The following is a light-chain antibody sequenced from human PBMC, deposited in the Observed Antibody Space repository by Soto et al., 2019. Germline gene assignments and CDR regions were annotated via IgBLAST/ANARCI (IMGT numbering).Light chain of an antibody. Sequence: QSALTQPRSVSGSPGQSVTISCTGTSSDVGAYNSVSWYQQHPGKAPKLMICDVNKRPSGVPDRFSGSKSGNTASLTISGLQDEDEADYYCCSYAGSSYVFGTGTKVTVL. CDR1: SSDVGAYNS. CDR3: CSYAGSSYV. CDR2: DVN. J-gene: IGLJ1*01. V-gene: IGLV2-11*01.